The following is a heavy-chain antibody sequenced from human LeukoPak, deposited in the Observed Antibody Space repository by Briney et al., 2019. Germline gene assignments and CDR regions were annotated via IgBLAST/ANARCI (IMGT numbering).Heavy chain of an antibody. CDR3: ARDSYDILTGSSPYNWFDP. CDR1: GGTFSSYA. J-gene: IGHJ5*02. D-gene: IGHD3-9*01. Sequence: SVKVSCKASGGTFSSYAISWVRQAPGQGLEWMGGIIPIFGTANYAQKFQGRVTITTDESTSTAYMELSSLRSEDTAVYYCARDSYDILTGSSPYNWFDPWGQGTLVTVSS. CDR2: IIPIFGTA. V-gene: IGHV1-69*05.